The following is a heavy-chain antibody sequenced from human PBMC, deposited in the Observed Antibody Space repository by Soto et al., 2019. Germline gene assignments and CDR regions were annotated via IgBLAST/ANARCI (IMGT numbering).Heavy chain of an antibody. CDR3: AKVTKRAAAGRYEYYKYGMDV. V-gene: IGHV3-23*01. Sequence: PGGSLRLSCAASGFAFSTYAMTWVRQAPGKGLEWVSVISGSGGSSYYAASVKGRFTISRGNSKNTLYLQMNGLRAEDTALYYCAKVTKRAAAGRYEYYKYGMDVWGQGTTVTVSS. CDR2: ISGSGGSS. J-gene: IGHJ6*02. CDR1: GFAFSTYA. D-gene: IGHD6-13*01.